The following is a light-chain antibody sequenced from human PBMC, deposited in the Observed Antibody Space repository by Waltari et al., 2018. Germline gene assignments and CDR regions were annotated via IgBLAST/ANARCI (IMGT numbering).Light chain of an antibody. Sequence: QSVLAQPPSASGTPGPRVVISCSGSRSNIESSFVSCYQQFPGTAPKVLIQRNRQRPSGVPDRFSGSKSGTSASLAISGLRPEDEADYYCAAWDGTLSAVAFGGGTKLTVL. CDR3: AAWDGTLSAVA. V-gene: IGLV1-47*01. CDR2: RNR. J-gene: IGLJ2*01. CDR1: RSNIESSF.